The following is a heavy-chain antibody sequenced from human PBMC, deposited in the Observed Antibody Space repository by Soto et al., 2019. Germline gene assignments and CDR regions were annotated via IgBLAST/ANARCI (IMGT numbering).Heavy chain of an antibody. J-gene: IGHJ3*02. V-gene: IGHV4-59*01. Sequence: QVQLQESGPGLVKPSETLSLTCTVSGGSISSSYWSWIRQPPGKGLEYIGYIYHSGSINYNPSLKNRVTIALDTSKNQFSLKLSSVTAADTAVYYCARCHFDILTGYYAFEIWCQGTMVTVSS. D-gene: IGHD3-9*01. CDR1: GGSISSSY. CDR3: ARCHFDILTGYYAFEI. CDR2: IYHSGSI.